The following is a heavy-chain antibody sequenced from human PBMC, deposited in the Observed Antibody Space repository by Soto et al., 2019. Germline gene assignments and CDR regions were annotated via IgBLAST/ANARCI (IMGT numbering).Heavy chain of an antibody. CDR3: ARAGGGVIGHFDS. Sequence: XSVKVSCKASGYPFTGYYMHWVRQAPGQGLEWMGWINPNSGGTNYAQKFQGRVTMTRDTSISTAYMELSRLRSDDTAVYYCARAGGGVIGHFDSWGQGTLVTV. CDR1: GYPFTGYY. D-gene: IGHD3-16*02. J-gene: IGHJ4*02. V-gene: IGHV1-2*02. CDR2: INPNSGGT.